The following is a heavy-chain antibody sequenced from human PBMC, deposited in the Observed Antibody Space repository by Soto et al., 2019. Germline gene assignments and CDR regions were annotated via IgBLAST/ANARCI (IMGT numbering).Heavy chain of an antibody. D-gene: IGHD4-17*01. CDR3: ARLPYGDYFARGAFDI. V-gene: IGHV3-7*01. CDR1: GFTFSSYW. Sequence: EVQLVESGGGLVQPGGSLRLSCAASGFTFSSYWMSWVRQAPGKGLEWVSNIKQDGSEKYYVDSVKGRFTISRDNAKNSLYLQMNSLRAEDTAVYYCARLPYGDYFARGAFDIWGQGTMVTVSS. J-gene: IGHJ3*02. CDR2: IKQDGSEK.